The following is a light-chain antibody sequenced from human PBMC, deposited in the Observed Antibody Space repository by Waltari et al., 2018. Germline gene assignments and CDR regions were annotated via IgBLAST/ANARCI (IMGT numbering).Light chain of an antibody. CDR1: QSLFYSPNKRNY. CDR2: WAS. Sequence: DIVMTQSPDSLTVSLGERATILCRSCQSLFYSPNKRNYLAWYQQKAGQSPKLLIYWASTRESGVPDRFSGSGSGTDFSLTISNLQAEDVAVYSCQQYYDSPLTFGGGTKVEIK. V-gene: IGKV4-1*01. CDR3: QQYYDSPLT. J-gene: IGKJ4*01.